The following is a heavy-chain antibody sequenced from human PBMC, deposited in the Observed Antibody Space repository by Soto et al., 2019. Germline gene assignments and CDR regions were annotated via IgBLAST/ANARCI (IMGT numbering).Heavy chain of an antibody. D-gene: IGHD1-1*01. CDR1: GGFVSSASCF. CDR2: VYYTGTT. J-gene: IGHJ5*02. V-gene: IGHV4-61*01. CDR3: ARMRIGKVPFWFDP. Sequence: QVQLQESGPGLVKPSETLSLTCTVSGGFVSSASCFWSWIRQPPGKEMEFIAYVYYTGTTKYSPPLKSRASISLDTSKHQFSLNLSSVTTADTPIYYCARMRIGKVPFWFDPWGQGILVTVS.